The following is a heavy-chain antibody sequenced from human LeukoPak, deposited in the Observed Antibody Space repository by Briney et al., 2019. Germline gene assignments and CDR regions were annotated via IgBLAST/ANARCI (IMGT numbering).Heavy chain of an antibody. Sequence: WGSLRLSCAASGFTFNNYWIHWVRQVPGKGLVWVSRINNDGSSASYVDSVKGRFTISRDNAKNTLFLQMNSRRAEDTAVYYCARRGTGHGMDVWGQGTTVIVSS. J-gene: IGHJ6*02. CDR1: GFTFNNYW. D-gene: IGHD1-1*01. CDR3: ARRGTGHGMDV. V-gene: IGHV3-74*01. CDR2: INNDGSSA.